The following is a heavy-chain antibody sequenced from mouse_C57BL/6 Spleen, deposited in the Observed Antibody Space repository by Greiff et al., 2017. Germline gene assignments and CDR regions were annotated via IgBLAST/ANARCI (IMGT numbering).Heavy chain of an antibody. CDR3: TTYDYGSSPYAMDY. CDR1: GFNIKDYY. V-gene: IGHV14-1*01. Sequence: EVQLKESGAELVRPGASVKLSCTASGFNIKDYYMHWVKQRPEQGLEWIGRIDPEDGDTEYAPKFQGKATMTADTSSNTAYLQLSSLTSEDTAVYYCTTYDYGSSPYAMDYWGQGTSVTVSS. D-gene: IGHD1-1*01. J-gene: IGHJ4*01. CDR2: IDPEDGDT.